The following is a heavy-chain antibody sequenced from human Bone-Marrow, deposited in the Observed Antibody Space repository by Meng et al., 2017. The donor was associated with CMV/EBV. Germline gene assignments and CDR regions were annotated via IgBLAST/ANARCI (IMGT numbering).Heavy chain of an antibody. CDR1: GFTFSSYA. CDR2: ISYDGSNK. Sequence: GGSLRLSCAASGFTFSSYAMHWVRQAPGKGLEWVAVISYDGSNKYYADSVKGRFTISRDNSKNTLYLQMNSLRAEDTAVYYCATGIFGVVNPYYYYGMDVWGQGTTVTVSS. D-gene: IGHD3-3*01. V-gene: IGHV3-30-3*01. J-gene: IGHJ6*02. CDR3: ATGIFGVVNPYYYYGMDV.